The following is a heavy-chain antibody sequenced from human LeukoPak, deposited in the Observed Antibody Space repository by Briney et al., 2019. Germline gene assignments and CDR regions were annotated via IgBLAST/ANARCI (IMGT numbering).Heavy chain of an antibody. D-gene: IGHD2-2*01. Sequence: NTGGSLRLSCAASGFTFSDYYMSWIRQAPGKGLEWVSYISSSGSTIYYADSVKGRFTISRDNAKNSLYLQMNSLRAEDTAVYYCARDRVGYCSSTSCYNYYYGMDVWGQGTTVTVSS. V-gene: IGHV3-11*01. CDR2: ISSSGSTI. CDR1: GFTFSDYY. CDR3: ARDRVGYCSSTSCYNYYYGMDV. J-gene: IGHJ6*02.